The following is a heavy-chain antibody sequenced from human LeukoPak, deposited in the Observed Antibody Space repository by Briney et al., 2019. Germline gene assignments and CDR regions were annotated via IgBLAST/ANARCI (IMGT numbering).Heavy chain of an antibody. CDR2: IYTSGST. Sequence: SETLSLTCTVSGGSISSYYWSWIRQPPGKGLEWIGYIYTSGSTNYNPSLKSRVTISVDTSKNQFSLKLSSVTAADTAVYYCARHGFWLQPNWFDPWGQGTLVTVSS. V-gene: IGHV4-4*09. CDR1: GGSISSYY. D-gene: IGHD5-24*01. CDR3: ARHGFWLQPNWFDP. J-gene: IGHJ5*02.